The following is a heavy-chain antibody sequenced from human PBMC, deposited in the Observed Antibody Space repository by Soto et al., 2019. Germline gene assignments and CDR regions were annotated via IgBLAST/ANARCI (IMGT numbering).Heavy chain of an antibody. CDR1: GFTFSNYW. Sequence: GSLRLSCAASGFTFSNYWMTWVRQAPGKGLEWVANIKQDGSENFYVDPVKGRFTISRDNAKNSLYLQMNSLRAEDTAVYYCARDSGPRGYDAFDIWGQGTMVTVSS. V-gene: IGHV3-7*04. CDR2: IKQDGSEN. J-gene: IGHJ3*02. CDR3: ARDSGPRGYDAFDI. D-gene: IGHD2-8*02.